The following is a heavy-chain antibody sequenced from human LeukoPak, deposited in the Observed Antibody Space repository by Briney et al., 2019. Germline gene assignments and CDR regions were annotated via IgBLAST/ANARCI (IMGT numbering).Heavy chain of an antibody. CDR2: IYPGDSDT. D-gene: IGHD3-22*01. J-gene: IGHJ5*02. CDR1: GYSFTSYW. V-gene: IGHV5-51*01. CDR3: ARRGYYYDSSGYYWFDP. Sequence: GESLKISCTGSGYSFTSYWIGWVRQMPGKGLEWMGIIYPGDSDTRYSPSFQGQVTISADKSISTAYLQWSSLKASDTAMYYCARRGYYYDSSGYYWFDPWGQGTLVTVSS.